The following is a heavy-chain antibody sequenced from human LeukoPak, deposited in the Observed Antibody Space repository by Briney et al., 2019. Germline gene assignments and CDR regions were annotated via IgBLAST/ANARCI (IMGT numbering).Heavy chain of an antibody. D-gene: IGHD2-2*01. CDR3: ARVWHCTSTSCYDY. V-gene: IGHV3-48*02. Sequence: GGSLRLSCAASGFTFSSYSMNWVRQAPGKGLEWVSYISSSSGTIYYAGSVRGRFTISRDNAKNSLYLQMNSLRDEDTAVYYCARVWHCTSTSCYDYWGQGTLVTVSS. CDR1: GFTFSSYS. CDR2: ISSSSGTI. J-gene: IGHJ4*02.